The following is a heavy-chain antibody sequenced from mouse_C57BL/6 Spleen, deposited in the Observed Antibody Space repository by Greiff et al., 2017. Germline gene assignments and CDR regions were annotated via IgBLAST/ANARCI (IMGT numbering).Heavy chain of an antibody. CDR2: IYPGDGDT. Sequence: VQLQQSGAELVKPGASVKISCKASGYAFRSYWMNWVKQRPGKGLAWIGQIYPGDGDTNYNGKFKGKATLTADKSSSTAYMQLSSLTSEDSAVYFCARSGYDYAMDYWGQGTSVTVSS. D-gene: IGHD2-14*01. CDR1: GYAFRSYW. J-gene: IGHJ4*01. CDR3: ARSGYDYAMDY. V-gene: IGHV1-80*01.